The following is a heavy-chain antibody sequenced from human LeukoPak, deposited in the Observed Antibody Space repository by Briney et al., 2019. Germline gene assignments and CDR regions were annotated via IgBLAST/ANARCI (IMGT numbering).Heavy chain of an antibody. CDR3: ARHDSFIPY. J-gene: IGHJ4*02. V-gene: IGHV3-23*01. Sequence: GGSLRLSCAASGFPLTNYAISWVRQAPGKGLEWVSAISASGSTYYADSVKGHFTISRDNSRNTVSLQMNNLRAEDTAVYFCARHDSFIPYWGQGTLVTVTS. CDR1: GFPLTNYA. D-gene: IGHD3-16*02. CDR2: ISASGST.